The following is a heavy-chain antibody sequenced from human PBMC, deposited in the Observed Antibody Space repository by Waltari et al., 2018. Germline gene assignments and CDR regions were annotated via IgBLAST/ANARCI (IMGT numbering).Heavy chain of an antibody. CDR1: GYTFTSYD. D-gene: IGHD2-2*01. J-gene: IGHJ4*02. Sequence: QVQLVQSGAEVKKPGASVKVSCKASGYTFTSYDINWVRQATGQGLEGMGWMNPNSGNKSYAQKFQGRVTMTRNTSISTAYMGLSSLRSEDTAVYYCARRRRCSSTSCYSGEQGYWGQGTLVTVSS. CDR2: MNPNSGNK. V-gene: IGHV1-8*01. CDR3: ARRRRCSSTSCYSGEQGY.